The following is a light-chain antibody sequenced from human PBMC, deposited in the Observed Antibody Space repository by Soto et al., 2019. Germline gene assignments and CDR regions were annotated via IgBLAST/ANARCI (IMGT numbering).Light chain of an antibody. Sequence: QSVLTQPASVSGSPGQSITISCTGTSSDVGGYNYVSWYQQHPGKAPKLIIFEVIYRPSGVSNRFSGSKSGNTASLTISGLQAEDEADYYCSSYTTTTVLFGGGTKLTVL. J-gene: IGLJ2*01. CDR2: EVI. V-gene: IGLV2-14*01. CDR3: SSYTTTTVL. CDR1: SSDVGGYNY.